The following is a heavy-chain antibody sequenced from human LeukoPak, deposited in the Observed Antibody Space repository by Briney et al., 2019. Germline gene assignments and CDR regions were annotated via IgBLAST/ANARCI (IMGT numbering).Heavy chain of an antibody. CDR2: IYYSGST. CDR3: ARIPMSIAAAGTSGYFDY. CDR1: GGSISSSSYY. D-gene: IGHD6-13*01. J-gene: IGHJ4*02. Sequence: RPSETLSLTCTVSGGSISSSSYYWDWIRQPPGKGLEWIGNIYYSGSTYYNPSLKSRVTISVDTSKNQFSLKLSSVTAADTAVYYCARIPMSIAAAGTSGYFDYWGQGTLVTVSS. V-gene: IGHV4-39*01.